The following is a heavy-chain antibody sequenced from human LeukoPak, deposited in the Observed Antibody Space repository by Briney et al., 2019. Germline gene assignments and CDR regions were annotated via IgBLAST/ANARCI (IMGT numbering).Heavy chain of an antibody. Sequence: PSETLSLTCTVAGGSISRYYWSWIRQPPGKGLEWIGYIYYSGSTNYNPSLKSRVTISVDTSKNQFSLKLSSVTAADTAVYYCASLEGSRWYYFDYWGQGTLVTVSS. J-gene: IGHJ4*02. CDR3: ASLEGSRWYYFDY. CDR2: IYYSGST. CDR1: GGSISRYY. D-gene: IGHD4-23*01. V-gene: IGHV4-59*01.